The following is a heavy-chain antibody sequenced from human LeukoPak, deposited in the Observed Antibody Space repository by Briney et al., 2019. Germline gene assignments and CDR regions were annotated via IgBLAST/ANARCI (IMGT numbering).Heavy chain of an antibody. Sequence: SETLSLTCNVSGASISTYYWSWIRQPPGKGLEWIGYIYYSGSTHYNPSPESRVTIATDTSKNQFSLKLSSVTAADTAVYYCASGPYPAAGTDHQFDYWGQGTLVTVSS. V-gene: IGHV4-59*01. CDR2: IYYSGST. CDR1: GASISTYY. D-gene: IGHD6-13*01. CDR3: ASGPYPAAGTDHQFDY. J-gene: IGHJ4*02.